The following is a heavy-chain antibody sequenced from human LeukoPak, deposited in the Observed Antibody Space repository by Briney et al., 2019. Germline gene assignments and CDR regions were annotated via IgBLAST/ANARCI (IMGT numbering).Heavy chain of an antibody. Sequence: GGSLRLSCAASGFTFSSYWMHWVRQAPGKGLVWVSRINTDGSSTSHADSVKGRFTISRDNAKNTLYLQMSSLRAEDTALYYCARSSSGRHSGFWGQGTLVTVSP. D-gene: IGHD6-19*01. V-gene: IGHV3-74*01. CDR2: INTDGSST. CDR1: GFTFSSYW. J-gene: IGHJ4*02. CDR3: ARSSSGRHSGF.